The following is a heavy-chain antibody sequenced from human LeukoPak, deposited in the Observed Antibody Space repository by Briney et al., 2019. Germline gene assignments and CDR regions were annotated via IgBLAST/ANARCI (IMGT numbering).Heavy chain of an antibody. CDR3: ARSDCSTTSCVGYYGMDV. V-gene: IGHV4-59*08. CDR2: IYYSGST. J-gene: IGHJ6*02. CDR1: GGSISNYY. Sequence: PSETLSLTCTVSGGSISNYYWNWIRQPPGKGLEWIGYIYYSGSTNYNPSLKSRVTISVDTSKNQFSLKLSSMTAADTAVYYCARSDCSTTSCVGYYGMDVWGQGTTVTASS. D-gene: IGHD2-2*01.